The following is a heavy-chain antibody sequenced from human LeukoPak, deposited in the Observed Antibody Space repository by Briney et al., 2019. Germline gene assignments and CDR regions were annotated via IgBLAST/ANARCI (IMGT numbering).Heavy chain of an antibody. CDR3: AREPPYGDYAGGAFGAFDI. D-gene: IGHD4-17*01. J-gene: IGHJ3*02. CDR2: INHSGST. Sequence: SETLSLTCAVYGGSFSGYYWSWIRQPPGKGLEWIGEINHSGSTYYNPSLKSRVTISVDRSKNQFSLKLSSVAAADTAVYYCAREPPYGDYAGGAFGAFDIWGQGTMVTVSS. CDR1: GGSFSGYY. V-gene: IGHV4-34*01.